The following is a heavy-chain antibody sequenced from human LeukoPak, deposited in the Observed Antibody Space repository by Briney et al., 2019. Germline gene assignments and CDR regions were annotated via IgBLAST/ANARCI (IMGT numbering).Heavy chain of an antibody. CDR3: ASAPEATWQLVTDAFDI. D-gene: IGHD6-6*01. Sequence: PGGSLRLSSAASGFTFSSYSMNWVRQAPGKGLEWVSYISSSSSTIYYADSVKGRFTISRDNAKNSLYLQMNSLRDEDTAVYYCASAPEATWQLVTDAFDIWGQGTMVTVSS. CDR1: GFTFSSYS. J-gene: IGHJ3*02. CDR2: ISSSSSTI. V-gene: IGHV3-48*02.